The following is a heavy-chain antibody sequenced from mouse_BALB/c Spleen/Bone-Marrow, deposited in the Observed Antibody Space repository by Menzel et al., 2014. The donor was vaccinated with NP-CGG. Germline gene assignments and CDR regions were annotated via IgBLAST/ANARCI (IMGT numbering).Heavy chain of an antibody. V-gene: IGHV1-20*02. Sequence: EVQLQQSGPELVKPGASVKISCKASGYSFTGYFMNWVMQSHGKSLEWIGRINPYNGDTFYNQKFKGKATLTVDKSSSTAHMGLRSLASEDSAVYYCARSGDYGGFAYWGQGTLVTVSA. J-gene: IGHJ3*01. CDR3: ARSGDYGGFAY. D-gene: IGHD2-4*01. CDR1: GYSFTGYF. CDR2: INPYNGDT.